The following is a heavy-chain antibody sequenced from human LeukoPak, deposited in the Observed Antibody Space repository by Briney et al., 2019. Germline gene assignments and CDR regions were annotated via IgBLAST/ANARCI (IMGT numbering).Heavy chain of an antibody. V-gene: IGHV4-39*07. CDR3: ARDARIVEATAVDY. Sequence: PSETLSLTCTVSGGSVSSSTYFWGWIRQPLGQGLEWIGNINYSGRTYYNPSLKSRVTISLDTSKNQFSLRLSSVTAADTAVYYCARDARIVEATAVDYWGQGTLVTVSS. D-gene: IGHD1-26*01. CDR2: INYSGRT. CDR1: GGSVSSSTYF. J-gene: IGHJ4*02.